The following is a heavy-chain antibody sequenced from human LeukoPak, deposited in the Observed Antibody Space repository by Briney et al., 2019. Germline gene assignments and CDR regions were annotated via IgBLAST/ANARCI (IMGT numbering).Heavy chain of an antibody. V-gene: IGHV3-21*01. CDR2: ISSSSSYI. CDR1: GFTFSSYS. Sequence: PGGSLRLSCAASGFTFSSYSMNWVRQAPGKGLEWVSSISSSSSYIYYADSVKGRFTISRDNAKNSLYLQMNSLRAEDTAVYYCARDPYGSGSYYTPLWGQGTLVTVSS. CDR3: ARDPYGSGSYYTPL. D-gene: IGHD3-10*01. J-gene: IGHJ4*02.